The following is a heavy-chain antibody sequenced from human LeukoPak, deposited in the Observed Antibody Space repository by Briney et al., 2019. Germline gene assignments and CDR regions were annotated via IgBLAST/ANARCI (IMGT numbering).Heavy chain of an antibody. CDR1: GYTFTSYA. V-gene: IGHV7-4-1*02. Sequence: ASVKVSCKASGYTFTSYAMNWVRQAPGQGLEWMGWINTNTGNPTYAQGFTGRFVFSLDTSVSTAYLQISSLKAEDTAVYYCARDRGYSSSWYRLAARDWFDPWGQGTLVTVSS. CDR2: INTNTGNP. D-gene: IGHD6-13*01. J-gene: IGHJ5*02. CDR3: ARDRGYSSSWYRLAARDWFDP.